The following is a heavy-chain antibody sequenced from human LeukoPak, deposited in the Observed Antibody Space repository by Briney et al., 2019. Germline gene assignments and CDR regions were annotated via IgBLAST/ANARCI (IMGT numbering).Heavy chain of an antibody. Sequence: GWSLRLSCAASGFTFSTYYMTWVRQAPGKGVDGVANIKQDGSDKYYVNSVKGRFTISRDNAKNSLYLQMNSLRDEDTAVYYCARESVLFYNSGGHATRDDAFDIWGQGTMVTVSS. CDR1: GFTFSTYY. V-gene: IGHV3-7*01. D-gene: IGHD2-15*01. CDR3: ARESVLFYNSGGHATRDDAFDI. J-gene: IGHJ3*02. CDR2: IKQDGSDK.